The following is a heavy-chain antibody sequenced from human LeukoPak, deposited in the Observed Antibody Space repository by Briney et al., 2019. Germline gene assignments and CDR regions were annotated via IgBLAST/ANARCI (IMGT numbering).Heavy chain of an antibody. J-gene: IGHJ6*02. CDR1: GGTFSSYA. Sequence: GASVKVSCKASGGTFSSYAISWVRQAPGQGLEWMGRIIPILGIANYAQKFQGRVTITADKSTSTAYMELSSLRSEDTAVYYCARVRVYKYGMDVWGQGTTVTVSS. V-gene: IGHV1-69*04. CDR2: IIPILGIA. CDR3: ARVRVYKYGMDV. D-gene: IGHD6-13*01.